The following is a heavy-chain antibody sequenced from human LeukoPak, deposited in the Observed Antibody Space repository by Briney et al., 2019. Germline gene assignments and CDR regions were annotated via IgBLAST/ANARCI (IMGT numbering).Heavy chain of an antibody. D-gene: IGHD6-13*01. V-gene: IGHV4-59*01. CDR3: ARGFSIWPYYFDY. CDR1: GGSISRYY. CDR2: MYYSGST. Sequence: SETLSLTCSVSGGSISRYYWNWIRQPPGKGLEWIGYMYYSGSTNYNPSLKSRVTISIDTSKNQFSLKLSSVTAADTAVYYCARGFSIWPYYFDYWGQGALVTVSS. J-gene: IGHJ4*02.